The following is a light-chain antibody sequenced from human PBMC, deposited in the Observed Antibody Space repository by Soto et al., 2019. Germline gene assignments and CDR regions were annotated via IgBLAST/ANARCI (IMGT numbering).Light chain of an antibody. V-gene: IGKV3-20*01. CDR1: QSVSSSY. CDR3: QQYGSSPLT. Sequence: EIVLTQSHGTLSLSPVERSTPSCRASQSVSSSYLAWYQQKPGQAPRLLIYGASSRATGIPDRFSGSGSGTDFTLTISRLEPEDFAVYYCQQYGSSPLTGGGGTKVDIK. CDR2: GAS. J-gene: IGKJ4*01.